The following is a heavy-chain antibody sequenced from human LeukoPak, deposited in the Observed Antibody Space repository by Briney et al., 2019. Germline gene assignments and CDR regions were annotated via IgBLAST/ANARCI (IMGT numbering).Heavy chain of an antibody. D-gene: IGHD3-9*01. CDR3: AKEPHILTGYYTDYFDY. CDR1: GFIFTSSA. J-gene: IGHJ4*02. CDR2: ISGSGHTT. V-gene: IGHV3-23*01. Sequence: GGSLRLSCAASGFIFTSSAMSWVRQAPGKGLEWVSSISGSGHTTYHADSVKGRFTVSRDNSKNTLYLQMNSLRAEDTAVYFCAKEPHILTGYYTDYFDYWGQGTLVTVSS.